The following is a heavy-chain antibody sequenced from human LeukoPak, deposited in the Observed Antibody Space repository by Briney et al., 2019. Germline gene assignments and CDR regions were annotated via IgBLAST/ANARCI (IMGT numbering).Heavy chain of an antibody. CDR2: IWFDGGKI. V-gene: IGHV3-33*08. D-gene: IGHD5-24*01. CDR1: GFTFSSYA. J-gene: IGHJ4*02. CDR3: VRGSGGDGYGYWGDY. Sequence: SGGSLRLSCAASGFTFSSYAMSWVRQAPGMGLEWVAVIWFDGGKIHYPDSVKGRFTISRDNAKNTLYLQMDSLRADDTAVYYCVRGSGGDGYGYWGDYWGQGTLVTVSP.